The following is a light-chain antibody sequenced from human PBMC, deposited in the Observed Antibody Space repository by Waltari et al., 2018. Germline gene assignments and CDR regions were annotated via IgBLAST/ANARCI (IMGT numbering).Light chain of an antibody. CDR3: CSFAGPYTWV. V-gene: IGLV2-11*01. Sequence: QSALTQPRSVSGSPGQSVTISCTGTTSDVGGYDYVSWYQHHPGKAPKLMVNDVSDRPSGVPGRSFGSKSGTTASLTISGLQAGDEADYYCCSFAGPYTWVFGGGTKLTVL. CDR2: DVS. J-gene: IGLJ3*02. CDR1: TSDVGGYDY.